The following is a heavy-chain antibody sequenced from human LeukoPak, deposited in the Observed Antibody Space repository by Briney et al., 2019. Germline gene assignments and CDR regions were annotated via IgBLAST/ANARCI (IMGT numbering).Heavy chain of an antibody. CDR1: GFTFSIYP. V-gene: IGHV3-23*01. CDR3: ARRSGTYGSNDY. J-gene: IGHJ4*02. Sequence: PGGSLRLSCAASGFTFSIYPMSWVRQAPGKGLEWVSSISGSGGYAYYANSVKGRFITSRDNSKNTLYLQMNSLKASDTAMYYCARRSGTYGSNDYWGQGTLVTVSS. D-gene: IGHD1-26*01. CDR2: ISGSGGYA.